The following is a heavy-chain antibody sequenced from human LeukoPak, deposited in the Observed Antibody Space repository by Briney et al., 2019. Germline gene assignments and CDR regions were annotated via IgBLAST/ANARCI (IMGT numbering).Heavy chain of an antibody. CDR2: ISSSGSTI. V-gene: IGHV3-48*03. D-gene: IGHD6-19*01. CDR1: GFTFSSYE. Sequence: GGSLRLSCAASGFTFSSYEMNWVRQAPGKGLEWVSYISSSGSTIYYADSVKGRFTISRDNAKNSLYLQMNSLRAEDTAVYYCARERSRGIAVAGGGHWYFDLWGRGTLVTVSS. CDR3: ARERSRGIAVAGGGHWYFDL. J-gene: IGHJ2*01.